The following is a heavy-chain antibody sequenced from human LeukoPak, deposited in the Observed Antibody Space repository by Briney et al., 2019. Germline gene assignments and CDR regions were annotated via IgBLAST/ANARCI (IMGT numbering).Heavy chain of an antibody. Sequence: GGSLRLSCTASGFTFGEYGMSWVRQAPGKGLEWIGFIRSKGHGGTTEYAASVRGRFTISRDDSKSIAYLQLNSLKTEDTAVYYCTLTMIVVARSHFDYWGQGTLVTVSS. V-gene: IGHV3-49*04. CDR3: TLTMIVVARSHFDY. CDR1: GFTFGEYG. CDR2: IRSKGHGGTT. J-gene: IGHJ4*02. D-gene: IGHD3-22*01.